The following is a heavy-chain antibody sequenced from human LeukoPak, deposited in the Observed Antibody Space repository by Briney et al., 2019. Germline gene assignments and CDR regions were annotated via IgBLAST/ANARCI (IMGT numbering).Heavy chain of an antibody. V-gene: IGHV3-48*01. Sequence: GGSLRLSCAASGFTFSSYSMNWVRQAPGKGLEWVSYISSSSSTIYYADSVKGRFTISRDNAKNSLYLQMNSLRAEDTAVYYCAKSDRSGSYYDSDYWGQGTLVTVSS. CDR2: ISSSSSTI. D-gene: IGHD1-26*01. CDR1: GFTFSSYS. J-gene: IGHJ4*02. CDR3: AKSDRSGSYYDSDY.